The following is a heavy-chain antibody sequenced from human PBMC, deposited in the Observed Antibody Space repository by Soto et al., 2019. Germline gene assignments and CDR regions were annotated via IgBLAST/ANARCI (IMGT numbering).Heavy chain of an antibody. Sequence: ASVKVSCKASGYTFTSYAMHWVRQAPGQRLEWMGWINAGNGNTKYSQKFQGRVTITRDTSASAAYMELSSLRSEDTAVYYCAILNYYGDYVDYWGQGTLVTVSS. CDR3: AILNYYGDYVDY. D-gene: IGHD4-17*01. V-gene: IGHV1-3*01. CDR1: GYTFTSYA. CDR2: INAGNGNT. J-gene: IGHJ4*02.